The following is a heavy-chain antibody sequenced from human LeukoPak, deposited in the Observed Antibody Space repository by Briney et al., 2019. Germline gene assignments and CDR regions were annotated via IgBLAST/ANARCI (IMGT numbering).Heavy chain of an antibody. CDR1: GFTFSSYG. CDR3: ARDNIAVAGLDY. Sequence: PGGSLRLSCAASGFTFSSYGMHWVRQAPGKGLEWVAFIRYDGSNKYYADSVKGRFTISRDNSKNTLYLQMNSLRAEDTAVYYCARDNIAVAGLDYWGQGTLVTVSS. V-gene: IGHV3-30*02. D-gene: IGHD6-19*01. CDR2: IRYDGSNK. J-gene: IGHJ4*02.